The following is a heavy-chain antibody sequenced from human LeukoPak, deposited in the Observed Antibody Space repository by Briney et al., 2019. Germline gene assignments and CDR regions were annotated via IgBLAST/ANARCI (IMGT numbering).Heavy chain of an antibody. D-gene: IGHD1/OR15-1a*01. CDR1: GGSVSSGDYY. Sequence: SQTLSLTCTVSGGSVSSGDYYWSWIRQHPGKGLEWIGYIYYSGTTYYNPSLKSRLTISLDTSKNQFSLKLTSVTAADTAVYYCARAAQNWNNAPYFDFWGQETLVTVSS. CDR3: ARAAQNWNNAPYFDF. V-gene: IGHV4-30-4*01. J-gene: IGHJ4*02. CDR2: IYYSGTT.